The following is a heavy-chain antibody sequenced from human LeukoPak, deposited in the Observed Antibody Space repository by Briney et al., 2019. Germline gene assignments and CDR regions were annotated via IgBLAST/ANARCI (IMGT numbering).Heavy chain of an antibody. CDR1: GFTFSSHA. CDR3: AKTTAGYSSGRYPGWPVDY. Sequence: GGSLRLSCAASGFTFSSHAVYWVRQAPGKGLEWVSGISGSGGDTYYADSVKGRFTISRDNSKNMVYLQMNSLSTEHTAVYYCAKTTAGYSSGRYPGWPVDYWGQGTLVTVSS. CDR2: ISGSGGDT. D-gene: IGHD6-19*01. J-gene: IGHJ4*02. V-gene: IGHV3-23*01.